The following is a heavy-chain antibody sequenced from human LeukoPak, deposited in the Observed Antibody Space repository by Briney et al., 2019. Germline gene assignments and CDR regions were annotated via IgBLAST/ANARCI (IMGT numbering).Heavy chain of an antibody. J-gene: IGHJ2*01. CDR3: ARHATSGYCSSTSCPYWYFDL. Sequence: SSETLSLTCSVSGGSITTSYWSWIRQPPGKGLEWIGYISYSGSTNYNPSLKSRVTISVDTSKNQFSLKLSSVTAADTAVYYCARHATSGYCSSTSCPYWYFDLWGRGTLVTVSS. CDR1: GGSITTSY. D-gene: IGHD2-2*01. CDR2: ISYSGST. V-gene: IGHV4-59*08.